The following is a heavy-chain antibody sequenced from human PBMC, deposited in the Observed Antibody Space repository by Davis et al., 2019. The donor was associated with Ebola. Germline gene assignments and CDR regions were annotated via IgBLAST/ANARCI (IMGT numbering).Heavy chain of an antibody. CDR1: GFSFSSYG. Sequence: GGSLRLSCAASGFSFSSYGMHWVRQAPGKGLEWVAVISYDGSNKYYADSVKGRFTISRDNSKNTLYLQMNSLRAEDTAVYYCAKDYFDYWGQGTLVTVSS. J-gene: IGHJ4*02. V-gene: IGHV3-30*18. CDR2: ISYDGSNK. CDR3: AKDYFDY.